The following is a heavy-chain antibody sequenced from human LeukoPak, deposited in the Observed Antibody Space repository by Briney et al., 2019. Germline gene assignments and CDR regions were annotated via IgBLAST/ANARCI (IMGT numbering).Heavy chain of an antibody. Sequence: GGSPRLSCATSGFTFSDHYMSWIRQAPGKGLEWVSYVSTFSRYTNYADSVKGRFTISRDNAKNSLYLQMNSLRAEDTAVYYCARGHISAAGNFDYWGQGTLVTVSS. CDR2: VSTFSRYT. CDR3: ARGHISAAGNFDY. D-gene: IGHD6-13*01. J-gene: IGHJ4*02. V-gene: IGHV3-11*05. CDR1: GFTFSDHY.